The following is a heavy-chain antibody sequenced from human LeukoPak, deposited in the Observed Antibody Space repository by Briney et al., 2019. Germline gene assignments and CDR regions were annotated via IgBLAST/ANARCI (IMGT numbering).Heavy chain of an antibody. CDR1: GGSISSYY. J-gene: IGHJ4*02. Sequence: PSETLSLTCSVSGGSISSYYWSWIRQPPGKGLEWIGYIYYSGSTNYNPSLKSRVTISVDTSKNQFSLKLSSVTAADTAVYYCARVRSGWYLGYFDYWGQGTLVTVSS. V-gene: IGHV4-59*01. CDR3: ARVRSGWYLGYFDY. CDR2: IYYSGST. D-gene: IGHD6-19*01.